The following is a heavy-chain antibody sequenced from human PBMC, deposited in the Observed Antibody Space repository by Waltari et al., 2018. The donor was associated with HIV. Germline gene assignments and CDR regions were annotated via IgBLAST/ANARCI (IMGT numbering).Heavy chain of an antibody. Sequence: EVQLVESGGGLVQPGRSRRLSCTAAGFTFGDYAMSWVRQATGKGREWVGFIRSKAYGGTTEYAASVKGRFTISRDDSKSIAYLQMNSLKTEDTAVYYCTSEPPDIVVVPAAMGGYWGQGTLVTVSS. CDR3: TSEPPDIVVVPAAMGGY. CDR1: GFTFGDYA. D-gene: IGHD2-2*01. V-gene: IGHV3-49*04. CDR2: IRSKAYGGTT. J-gene: IGHJ4*02.